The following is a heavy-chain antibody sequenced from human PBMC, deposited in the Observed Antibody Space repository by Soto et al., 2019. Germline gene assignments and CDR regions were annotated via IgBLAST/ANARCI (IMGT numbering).Heavy chain of an antibody. V-gene: IGHV4-59*01. Sequence: QVQLQESGPGLVKPSGTLSLTCTVSGASIRSFYWSWIRQPPGKGLEWMGHISYTGITSLNPSLESRVTISVDTSKNQFSLKLTSVTAADTAVYYCATHTRSYFDYWGQGTLVTVSS. CDR2: ISYTGIT. J-gene: IGHJ4*02. D-gene: IGHD2-2*01. CDR3: ATHTRSYFDY. CDR1: GASIRSFY.